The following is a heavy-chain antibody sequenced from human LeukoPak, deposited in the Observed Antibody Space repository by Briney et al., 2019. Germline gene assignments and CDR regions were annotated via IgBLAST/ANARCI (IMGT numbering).Heavy chain of an antibody. J-gene: IGHJ4*02. V-gene: IGHV3-23*01. CDR1: GFPFSTYA. CDR2: ISGSGGTT. D-gene: IGHD3-16*02. CDR3: ASAYDYVWGSYRPPQY. Sequence: GGSLRLSCAASGFPFSTYAMTWVRQAPGKGLEWVSLISGSGGTTYHAGSVKGRFTISRDNSLNTLYLQMNSLRAEDTALCYCASAYDYVWGSYRPPQYWGQGALVTVSS.